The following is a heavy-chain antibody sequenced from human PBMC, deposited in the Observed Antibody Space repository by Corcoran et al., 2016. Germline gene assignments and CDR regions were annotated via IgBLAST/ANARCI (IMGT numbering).Heavy chain of an antibody. CDR3: ASSIAARRGVPTDY. CDR2: IIPIFGTS. D-gene: IGHD6-6*01. V-gene: IGHV1-69*01. CDR1: GGTFSSYA. J-gene: IGHJ4*02. Sequence: QVQLVQSGAEVKKPGSSVKVSCKASGGTFSSYAISWVRQAPGQGLEWMGGIIPIFGTSNYEQKFQGRVTITADESTSTAYMELGSLRSEDTAVYDCASSIAARRGVPTDYWGQGTLVTVSS.